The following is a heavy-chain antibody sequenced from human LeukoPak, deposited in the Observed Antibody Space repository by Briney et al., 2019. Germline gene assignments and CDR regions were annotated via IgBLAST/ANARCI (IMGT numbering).Heavy chain of an antibody. J-gene: IGHJ4*02. D-gene: IGHD5-12*01. CDR3: ARGEDSGYDFQDH. V-gene: IGHV3-53*01. Sequence: PGGSLRLSCAASGFTVSSNYMSWVRQAPGKVLEWVSVIYSGGSTYYADSVKGRFTISRDNAKNSLYLQMNSLRAEDTALYYCARGEDSGYDFQDHWGQGTLVTVSS. CDR2: IYSGGST. CDR1: GFTVSSNY.